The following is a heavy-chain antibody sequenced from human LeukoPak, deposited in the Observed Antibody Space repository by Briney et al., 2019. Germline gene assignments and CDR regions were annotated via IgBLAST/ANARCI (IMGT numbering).Heavy chain of an antibody. CDR2: ISSSSSYI. V-gene: IGHV3-21*04. CDR3: AKGLSGYPIDY. J-gene: IGHJ4*02. Sequence: GGSLRLSCAASGFTFSSYSMNWVRQAPGKGLEWVSSISSSSSYIYYADSVKGRFTISRDNSKNTLYLQMNSLRAEDTAVYYCAKGLSGYPIDYWGQGTLVTVSS. D-gene: IGHD3-22*01. CDR1: GFTFSSYS.